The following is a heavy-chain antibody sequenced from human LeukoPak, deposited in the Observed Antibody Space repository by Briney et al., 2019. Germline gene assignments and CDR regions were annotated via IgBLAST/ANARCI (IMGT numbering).Heavy chain of an antibody. Sequence: SQTLSLTCAISGDSVSSNSAAWNWIRQSPSRGLEWLGRTYYRSKWYNDYAVSVKSRITINPDTSKNQFSLQLNSVTPEDTAVYYCARDLNGPPQYSRGWHFDYWGQGTLVTVSS. CDR1: GDSVSSNSAA. CDR3: ARDLNGPPQYSRGWHFDY. CDR2: TYYRSKWYN. D-gene: IGHD6-19*01. V-gene: IGHV6-1*01. J-gene: IGHJ4*02.